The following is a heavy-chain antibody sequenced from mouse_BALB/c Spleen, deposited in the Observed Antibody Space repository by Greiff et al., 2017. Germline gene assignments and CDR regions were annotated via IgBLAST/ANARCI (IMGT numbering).Heavy chain of an antibody. V-gene: IGHV5-4*02. D-gene: IGHD2-4*01. CDR3: ARDGYDYGWFAY. Sequence: EGKLMESGGGLVKPGGSLKLSCAASGFTFSDYYMSWVRQTPEKRLEWVATISDGGSYTYYPDSVKGRFTISRDNAKNNLYLQMSSLKSEDTAMYYCARDGYDYGWFAYWGQGTLVTVSA. CDR2: ISDGGSYT. J-gene: IGHJ3*01. CDR1: GFTFSDYY.